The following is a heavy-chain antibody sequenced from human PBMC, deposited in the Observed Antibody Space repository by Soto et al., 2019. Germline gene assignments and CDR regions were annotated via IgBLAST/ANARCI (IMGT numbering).Heavy chain of an antibody. CDR2: INPNSGGT. CDR3: ARVQRDGYYDSSGYYFLDAFDI. CDR1: GYTFTGYY. D-gene: IGHD3-22*01. J-gene: IGHJ3*02. V-gene: IGHV1-2*02. Sequence: QVQLVQSGAEVKKPGASVKVSCKASGYTFTGYYMHWVRQAPGQGLEWMGWINPNSGGTNYAQKFQGGVTMTRDTSISTAYMELSRLRSDDTAVYYCARVQRDGYYDSSGYYFLDAFDIWGQGTMVTVSS.